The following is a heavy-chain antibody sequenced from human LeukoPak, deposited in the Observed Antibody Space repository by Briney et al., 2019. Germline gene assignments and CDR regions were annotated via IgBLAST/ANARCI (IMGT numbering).Heavy chain of an antibody. CDR1: GFTFNSYA. J-gene: IGHJ4*02. D-gene: IGHD6-13*01. V-gene: IGHV3-11*01. CDR2: ISSSGSTI. Sequence: GGSLRLSCAVSGFTFNSYAMSWIRQAPGKGLEWVSYISSSGSTIYYADSVKGRFTISRDNAKNSLYLQMNSLRAEDTAVYYCARALYSSSWYFDYWGQGTLVTVSS. CDR3: ARALYSSSWYFDY.